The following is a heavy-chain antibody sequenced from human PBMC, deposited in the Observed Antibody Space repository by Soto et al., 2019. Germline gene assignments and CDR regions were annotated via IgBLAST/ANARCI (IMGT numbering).Heavy chain of an antibody. V-gene: IGHV3-43*01. D-gene: IGHD1-1*01. CDR1: GFTFDDYT. CDR2: ISWDGGST. Sequence: PGGSLRLSCAASGFTFDDYTMHWVRQAPGKGLEWVSLISWDGGSTYYADSVKGRFTISRDNSKNSLYLQMNSLRTEDTALYYCAKSVEYYYYGMDVWGQGTPVTVSS. J-gene: IGHJ6*02. CDR3: AKSVEYYYYGMDV.